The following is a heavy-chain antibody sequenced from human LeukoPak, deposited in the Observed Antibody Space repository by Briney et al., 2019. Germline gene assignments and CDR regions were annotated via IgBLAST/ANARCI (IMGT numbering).Heavy chain of an antibody. J-gene: IGHJ4*02. V-gene: IGHV4-61*02. CDR3: ARGRDDDVWGSYPTCFDF. D-gene: IGHD3-16*02. CDR1: GGSISSGTYY. Sequence: SETLSLTCTVSGGSISSGTYYWTWIRQPAGKGLEWIGRIYNSGSTSYNPSLKIRVTMSMDTSKNQFSLKLNSVTAADTAVYYCARGRDDDVWGSYPTCFDFWGQGTLVTVSS. CDR2: IYNSGST.